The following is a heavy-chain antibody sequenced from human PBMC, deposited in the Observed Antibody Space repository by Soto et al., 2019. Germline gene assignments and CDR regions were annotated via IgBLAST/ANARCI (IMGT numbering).Heavy chain of an antibody. CDR1: GYTFTSYY. J-gene: IGHJ3*02. CDR2: INPSGGST. CDR3: ASSSWYGHDAFDI. D-gene: IGHD6-13*01. V-gene: IGHV1-46*01. Sequence: QVQLVQSGAEVKKPGASVKVSCKASGYTFTSYYMHWVRQAPGQGLEWMGIINPSGGSTSYAQKFQGRVTMTRDTSTSTVYMELSSLRSEDTAVYYWASSSWYGHDAFDIWGQGTMVTVSS.